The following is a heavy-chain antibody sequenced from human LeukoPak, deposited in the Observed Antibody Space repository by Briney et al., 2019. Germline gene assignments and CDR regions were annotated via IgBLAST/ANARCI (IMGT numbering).Heavy chain of an antibody. CDR3: ARRTVTTGMTYYYYYIDV. CDR2: IYYSGST. J-gene: IGHJ6*03. V-gene: IGHV4-34*11. Sequence: SETLSLTCAVYGGSFRGYYWSWIRQPPGKGLAWMGCIYYSGSTYYNPSLKSRATISVNTPKNQFSLKLSSVTAADTAVYYCARRTVTTGMTYYYYYIDVWGKGTTVTVSS. D-gene: IGHD4-17*01. CDR1: GGSFRGYY.